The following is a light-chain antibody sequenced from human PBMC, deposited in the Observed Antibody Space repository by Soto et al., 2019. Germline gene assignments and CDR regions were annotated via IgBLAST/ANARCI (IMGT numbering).Light chain of an antibody. J-gene: IGLJ1*01. CDR3: ETWDSNTRV. V-gene: IGLV4-60*03. CDR2: LERSGSY. CDR1: SRHITYI. Sequence: QSVLAQSSSASASLGSSVKLTCTLSSRHITYIIAWHQQQPGKAPRYLMKLERSGSYNKGSGVPDRFSGSSSGADRYLTISNLQSEDEADYYCETWDSNTRVFGTGTKVTVL.